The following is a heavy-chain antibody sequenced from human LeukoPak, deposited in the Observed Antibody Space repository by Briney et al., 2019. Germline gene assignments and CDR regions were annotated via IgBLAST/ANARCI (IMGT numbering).Heavy chain of an antibody. V-gene: IGHV1-69*01. J-gene: IGHJ4*02. CDR3: ARLGDPYYYDSPSPFDY. CDR1: GGTFSSYA. CDR2: IIPIFGTA. Sequence: SVKVSCKASGGTFSSYAISWVRQAPGQGLEWMGGIIPIFGTANYAQKFQGRVTVTADESTSTAYMELSSLRSEDTAVYYCARLGDPYYYDSPSPFDYWGQGTLVTVSS. D-gene: IGHD3-22*01.